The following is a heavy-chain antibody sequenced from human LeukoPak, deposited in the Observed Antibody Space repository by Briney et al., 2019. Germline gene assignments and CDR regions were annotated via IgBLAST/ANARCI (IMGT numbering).Heavy chain of an antibody. J-gene: IGHJ4*02. CDR3: ARVAEAAAFDY. V-gene: IGHV3-21*06. CDR2: ISRSSRYI. CDR1: GFTFSSYS. Sequence: PGGSLRLSCAVSGFTFSSYSMNWVRQAPGKGLEWVSSISRSSRYIYYAHSVKGRFTISRDNAKNSLYLQMNSLTAEDTAVYYCARVAEAAAFDYWGQGTLVTVSS. D-gene: IGHD6-13*01.